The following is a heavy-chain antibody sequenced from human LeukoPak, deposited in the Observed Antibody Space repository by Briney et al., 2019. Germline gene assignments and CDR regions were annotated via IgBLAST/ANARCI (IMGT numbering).Heavy chain of an antibody. CDR3: ARDAYYYDSSGYYVGDEHYFDY. CDR1: GYTVTSHY. V-gene: IGHV1-46*01. CDR2: INPSTGST. J-gene: IGHJ4*02. D-gene: IGHD3-22*01. Sequence: ASVKVSCKASGYTVTSHYMHWVRQAPGQGPEWMGIINPSTGSTSYAQRFHGRVTMTRDTSTSTVYMELSSLRSEDTAVYYCARDAYYYDSSGYYVGDEHYFDYWGQGNLVTVSS.